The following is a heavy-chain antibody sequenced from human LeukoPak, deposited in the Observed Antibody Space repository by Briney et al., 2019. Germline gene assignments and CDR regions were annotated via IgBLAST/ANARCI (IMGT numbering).Heavy chain of an antibody. CDR1: GYTFTGYG. J-gene: IGHJ6*03. CDR2: ISAYNGNT. D-gene: IGHD4-11*01. CDR3: TRDPPVSLDYYYYYMDV. Sequence: EASVKVSCKASGYTFTGYGISWVRQAPGQPLEWMGWISAYNGNTNYPQKVQGRVTMTIDTSTSTAYMELRSLRSDDTAVYYCTRDPPVSLDYYYYYMDVWGEGTTVTVSS. V-gene: IGHV1-18*01.